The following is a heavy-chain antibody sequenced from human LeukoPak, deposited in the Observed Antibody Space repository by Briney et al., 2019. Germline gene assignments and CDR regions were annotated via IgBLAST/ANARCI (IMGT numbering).Heavy chain of an antibody. CDR1: GFTFSSYS. V-gene: IGHV3-48*01. CDR2: ITTSSSTI. Sequence: PGGSLRLSCAASGFTFSSYSMNWVRQAPGKGLEWVSYITTSSSTIYYADSVKGRFTISRDNAKNSLYLQMNSLRAEDTAVYYCARSGLLWFGELVDYWGQGTLVTVSS. J-gene: IGHJ4*02. D-gene: IGHD3-10*01. CDR3: ARSGLLWFGELVDY.